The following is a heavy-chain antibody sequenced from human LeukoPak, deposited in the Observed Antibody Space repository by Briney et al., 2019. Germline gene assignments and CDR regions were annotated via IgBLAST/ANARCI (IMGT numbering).Heavy chain of an antibody. J-gene: IGHJ6*02. CDR2: ISYDGSNK. Sequence: GRSLRLPCAASGFTFSSYAMHWVRQAPGKGLEWVAVISYDGSNKYYADSVKGRFTISRDNSKNTLYLQMNSLRAEDTAVYYCATSARPEYYDFWSGYPQHYYYGMDVWGQGTTVTVSS. D-gene: IGHD3-3*01. V-gene: IGHV3-30-3*01. CDR1: GFTFSSYA. CDR3: ATSARPEYYDFWSGYPQHYYYGMDV.